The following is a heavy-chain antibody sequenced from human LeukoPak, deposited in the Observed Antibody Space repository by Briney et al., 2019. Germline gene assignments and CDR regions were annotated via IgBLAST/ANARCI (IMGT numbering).Heavy chain of an antibody. V-gene: IGHV3-48*04. CDR2: ISSSSSTI. Sequence: GGSLRLSCAASGFTFSSYSMNWVRQAPGKGLEWVSYISSSSSTIYYADFVKGRFTISRDNAKNTLYLQMNSLRAEDTAVYYCARGDPTVTTTGSGGLDIWGQGTMVTVSS. J-gene: IGHJ3*02. CDR3: ARGDPTVTTTGSGGLDI. CDR1: GFTFSSYS. D-gene: IGHD4-17*01.